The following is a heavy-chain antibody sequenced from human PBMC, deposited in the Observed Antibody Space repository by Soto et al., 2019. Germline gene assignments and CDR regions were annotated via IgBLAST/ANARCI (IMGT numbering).Heavy chain of an antibody. CDR2: IYYSGST. V-gene: IGHV4-30-4*01. CDR3: ASGTDGYNYYLDY. CDR1: GGSTSSGDYY. D-gene: IGHD5-12*01. J-gene: IGHJ4*02. Sequence: SETLSLTCTVSGGSTSSGDYYWSWIRQRPGKGLEWIGYIYYSGSTYYNPSLKSRVTISVDTSKTQFSLRLSSVTAADTAVYCCASGTDGYNYYLDYWGQGTLVTVSS.